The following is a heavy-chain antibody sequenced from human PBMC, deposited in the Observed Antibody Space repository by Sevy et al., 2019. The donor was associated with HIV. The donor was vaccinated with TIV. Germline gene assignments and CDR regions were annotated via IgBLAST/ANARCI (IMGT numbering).Heavy chain of an antibody. D-gene: IGHD1-1*01. J-gene: IGHJ5*02. CDR3: ARDRTGTHNWFDP. CDR2: INPNSGGT. CDR1: GYTFTGYY. V-gene: IGHV1-2*02. Sequence: ASVKVSCKASGYTFTGYYMHWVRQAPGQGLEWMGWINPNSGGTNYAQKFQGRVTMTGDTSISTAYMELSRLRSDDTDVYYCARDRTGTHNWFDPWGQGTLVTVSS.